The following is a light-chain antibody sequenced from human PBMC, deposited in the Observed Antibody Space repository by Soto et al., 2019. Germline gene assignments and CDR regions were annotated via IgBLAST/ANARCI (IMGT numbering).Light chain of an antibody. V-gene: IGLV3-21*04. CDR1: NIGDKA. CDR2: YDF. J-gene: IGLJ2*01. Sequence: SYVLTQRPSVSVAPEKTARITCGGDNIGDKAVHWYQHRPGQAPVLVIYYDFERPSGIHERFSGPNSGNTATLTISRVEAGDEADYYCQVWDTTNDHPIFGGGTKLTVL. CDR3: QVWDTTNDHPI.